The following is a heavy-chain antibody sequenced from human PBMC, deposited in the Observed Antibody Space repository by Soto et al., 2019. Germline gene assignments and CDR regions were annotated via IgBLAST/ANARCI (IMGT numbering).Heavy chain of an antibody. Sequence: QEQLQQWGAGLLKPSETLSLTCAVYGGFVSSGTYYWSWIRQPPGKGLEWIGAMSHSGGTHFNPSLKSRVTISVDTSKNQFSLKMSSVTAADTALYYCARVERGTATTVVDAFDIWGPGTMVTVSA. D-gene: IGHD1-1*01. CDR3: ARVERGTATTVVDAFDI. J-gene: IGHJ3*02. CDR1: GGFVSSGTYY. V-gene: IGHV4-34*01. CDR2: MSHSGGT.